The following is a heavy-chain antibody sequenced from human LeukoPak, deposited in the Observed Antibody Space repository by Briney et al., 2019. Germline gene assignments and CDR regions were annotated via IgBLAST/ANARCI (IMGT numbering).Heavy chain of an antibody. CDR1: GFTFNTYW. D-gene: IGHD3-10*02. J-gene: IGHJ4*02. V-gene: IGHV3-74*01. CDR3: ARDVRYKIDS. Sequence: GGSLRLSCAASGFTFNTYWIHWVRQAPGKGLVWVSRITGDGSGTAYADSVKGRFTISRDNAKNTVYLQMNSLRAEDAAVYYCARDVRYKIDSWGQGTLVTVSS. CDR2: ITGDGSGT.